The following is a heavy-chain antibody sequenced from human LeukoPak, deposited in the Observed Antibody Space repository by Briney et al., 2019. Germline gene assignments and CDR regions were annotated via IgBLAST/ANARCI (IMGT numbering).Heavy chain of an antibody. CDR3: ASEGGGERDSSGYYPEFDR. V-gene: IGHV3-21*04. Sequence: PGRSLRLSCAASGFTFSTYSMNWVRQAPGKGLEWVSSISSSSNYIYYADSVKGRITISRDNAKNSLYLQMDSLRAEDTAVYYCASEGGGERDSSGYYPEFDRWGQGTLVTVSS. CDR1: GFTFSTYS. D-gene: IGHD3-22*01. CDR2: ISSSSNYI. J-gene: IGHJ4*02.